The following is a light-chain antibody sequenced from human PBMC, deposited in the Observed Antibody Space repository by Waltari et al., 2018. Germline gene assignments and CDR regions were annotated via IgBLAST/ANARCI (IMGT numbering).Light chain of an antibody. J-gene: IGKJ4*01. V-gene: IGKV3-20*01. CDR1: QSVSSSY. CDR2: GAS. Sequence: EIVLTQSPVTQSLSPGERATLPCRASQSVSSSYLACYQQKPGQAPRLLIYGASSRATGIPDRLRGSVSGTDFTLAISRLEPEEFAVYYCPQYGSSPRTFGGGTKVEIK. CDR3: PQYGSSPRT.